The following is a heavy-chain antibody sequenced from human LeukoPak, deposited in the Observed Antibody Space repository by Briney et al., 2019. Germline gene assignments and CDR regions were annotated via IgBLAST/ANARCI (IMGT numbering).Heavy chain of an antibody. J-gene: IGHJ4*02. D-gene: IGHD3-10*01. CDR3: ARRGELSFYFDY. V-gene: IGHV4-59*01. Sequence: SETLSPTCTVSGGSISSYYWSWIRQPPGKGLEWIGYIYYSGSTNYKPSLKSRVTISVETSKNQFSLKLRSVTAADTAVYYCARRGELSFYFDYWGQGTLVTVSS. CDR2: IYYSGST. CDR1: GGSISSYY.